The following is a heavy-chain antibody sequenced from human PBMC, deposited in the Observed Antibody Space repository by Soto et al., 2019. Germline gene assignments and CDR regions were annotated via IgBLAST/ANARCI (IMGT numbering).Heavy chain of an antibody. CDR2: ITGSGSST. CDR1: GFTFSSYA. Sequence: GGSLRLSCAASGFTFSSYAMSWVRQAPGKGLEWVSSITGSGSSTFYADSAKGRFSISRDNSKNPLYLQMNSLRAEDTAVYYCAKDWDGGWFDPWGQGTLVTVSS. D-gene: IGHD1-26*01. J-gene: IGHJ5*02. V-gene: IGHV3-23*01. CDR3: AKDWDGGWFDP.